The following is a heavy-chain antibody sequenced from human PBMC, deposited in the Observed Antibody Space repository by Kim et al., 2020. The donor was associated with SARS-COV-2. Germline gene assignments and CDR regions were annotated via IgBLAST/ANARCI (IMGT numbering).Heavy chain of an antibody. CDR2: IRGVTAAT. Sequence: GGSLRLSCAASELTLSSYVMNWVRQAPGKGLEWVSTIRGVTAATFYADSVKGRFTISRDNSQNMVYLQMNSLRAEDTAMYYCAKRLASSALDVWGQGTTVTVSS. CDR1: ELTLSSYV. J-gene: IGHJ6*02. D-gene: IGHD6-6*01. V-gene: IGHV3-23*01. CDR3: AKRLASSALDV.